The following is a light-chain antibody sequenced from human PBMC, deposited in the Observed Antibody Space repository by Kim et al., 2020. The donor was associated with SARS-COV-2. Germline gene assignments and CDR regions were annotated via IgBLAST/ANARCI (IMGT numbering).Light chain of an antibody. CDR1: KLEDKF. Sequence: SSELTQPPSVSVSPGQTASITCSGEKLEDKFACWYQQKPGQSPVLVIYQDAKRPSGIPERFSGSNSGNTATLTISGAQAMDEADYYCQAWDSSTVVFGGGTKLTVL. J-gene: IGLJ2*01. V-gene: IGLV3-1*01. CDR2: QDA. CDR3: QAWDSSTVV.